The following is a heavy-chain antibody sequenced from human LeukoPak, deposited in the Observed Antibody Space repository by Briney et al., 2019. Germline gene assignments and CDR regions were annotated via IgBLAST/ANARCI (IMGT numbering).Heavy chain of an antibody. D-gene: IGHD2-21*02. J-gene: IGHJ3*02. CDR2: INPSGGNT. Sequence: ASVKVSCKASEYTFTSHYMHWVRQAPGQGLEWMAIINPSGGNTRYAQKFQGRVTMTRDTSTSTVYMQLSSLRSEDTAVYYCAREKADIVVVTVRFDAFDIWGQGTMVTVSS. V-gene: IGHV1-46*01. CDR1: EYTFTSHY. CDR3: AREKADIVVVTVRFDAFDI.